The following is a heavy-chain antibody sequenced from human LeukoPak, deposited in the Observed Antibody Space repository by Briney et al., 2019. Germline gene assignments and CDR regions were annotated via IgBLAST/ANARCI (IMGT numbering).Heavy chain of an antibody. J-gene: IGHJ4*02. D-gene: IGHD6-19*01. CDR1: GFTFSSYE. CDR3: ASLGYSSGWHFDY. Sequence: QAGGSLRLSCAASGFTFSSYEMNWVRQAPGKGLEWVSYISSSGSTIYCADSVKGRFTISRDNAKNSLYLQMNSLRAEDTAVYYCASLGYSSGWHFDYWGQGTLVTVSS. V-gene: IGHV3-48*03. CDR2: ISSSGSTI.